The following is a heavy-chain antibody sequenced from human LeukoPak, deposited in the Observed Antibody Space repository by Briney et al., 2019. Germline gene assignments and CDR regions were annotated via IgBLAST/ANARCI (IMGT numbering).Heavy chain of an antibody. V-gene: IGHV4-59*01. CDR3: VRGPYGSGISNWFDP. J-gene: IGHJ5*02. D-gene: IGHD3-10*01. CDR1: DGAIAGYS. CDR2: IYYSGDT. Sequence: SETLSLTCTVSDGAIAGYSWSWTRQAPGKGLEWIGYIYYSGDTNYNPSLQSRVTVSVDTSKNQFSLRLTSVSAADTAVYYCVRGPYGSGISNWFDPWGQGTQVIVSS.